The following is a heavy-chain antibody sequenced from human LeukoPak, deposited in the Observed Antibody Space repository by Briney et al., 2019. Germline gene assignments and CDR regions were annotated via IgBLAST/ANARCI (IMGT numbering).Heavy chain of an antibody. V-gene: IGHV3-30*04. J-gene: IGHJ6*03. CDR2: ISYDGSNK. D-gene: IGHD4-17*01. Sequence: PGGSLRLSCAASGVTFSSNAMHWVRQAPGKGLEWVAIISYDGSNKYYADSVKGRFTISRDNSKNTLYLQMNSLRAEDTDVYNCATSRYGDYRALNYYMDVWGKGTTVTISS. CDR1: GVTFSSNA. CDR3: ATSRYGDYRALNYYMDV.